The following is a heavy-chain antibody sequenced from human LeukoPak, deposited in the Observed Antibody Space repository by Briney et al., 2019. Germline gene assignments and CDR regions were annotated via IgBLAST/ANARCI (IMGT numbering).Heavy chain of an antibody. CDR1: GFTFDDYA. J-gene: IGHJ4*02. Sequence: GGSLRLSCAASGFTFDDYAMHWVRQAPGKGLEWVSGISWNSGGIGYADSVKGRFTISRDNAKNTLYLQMNSLRAEDTAVYYCAISLYSGSYWGDWGQGTLVTVSS. D-gene: IGHD1-26*01. CDR3: AISLYSGSYWGD. V-gene: IGHV3-9*01. CDR2: ISWNSGGI.